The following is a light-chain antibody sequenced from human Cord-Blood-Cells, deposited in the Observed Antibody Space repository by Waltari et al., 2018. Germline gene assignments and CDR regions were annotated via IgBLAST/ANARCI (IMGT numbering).Light chain of an antibody. CDR2: DAS. CDR1: QDISNY. Sequence: DIQMIQSPSSLSASVGYRVTITCQASQDISNYLNWYQQKPGKAPKLLIYDASNLETGVPSRFSGSGSGTDFTFTISSLQPEDIATYYCQQYDNLPPLTFGGGTKVEIK. V-gene: IGKV1-33*01. J-gene: IGKJ4*01. CDR3: QQYDNLPPLT.